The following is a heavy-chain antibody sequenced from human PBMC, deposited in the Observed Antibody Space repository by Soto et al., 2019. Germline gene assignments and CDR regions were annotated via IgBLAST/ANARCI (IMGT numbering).Heavy chain of an antibody. CDR3: AKGPRAPPPHDYGMDV. J-gene: IGHJ6*02. Sequence: EVQLLESGGGLVQPGGSLRVSCVASGFTFSSYVMNWVRQAPGKGLYWVSGISGSGGSTYYADSVKGRFTISRDNYKNTLYLQMNSLRVEDTAVYYCAKGPRAPPPHDYGMDVWGQGTTVTVSS. CDR2: ISGSGGST. V-gene: IGHV3-23*01. CDR1: GFTFSSYV.